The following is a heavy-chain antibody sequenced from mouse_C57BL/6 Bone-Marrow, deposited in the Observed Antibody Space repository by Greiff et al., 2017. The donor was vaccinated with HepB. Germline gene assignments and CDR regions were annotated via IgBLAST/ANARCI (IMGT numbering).Heavy chain of an antibody. D-gene: IGHD1-1*01. CDR2: IYPGGGYT. J-gene: IGHJ1*03. CDR1: GYTFTNYW. Sequence: VQRVESGAELVRPGTSVKMSCKASGYTFTNYWIGWAKQRPGHGLEWIGDIYPGGGYTNYNEKFKGKATLTADKSSSTAYMQFSSLTSEDSAIYYCARGPLYYGSSYVTFHWYFDVWGTGTTVTVSS. V-gene: IGHV1-63*01. CDR3: ARGPLYYGSSYVTFHWYFDV.